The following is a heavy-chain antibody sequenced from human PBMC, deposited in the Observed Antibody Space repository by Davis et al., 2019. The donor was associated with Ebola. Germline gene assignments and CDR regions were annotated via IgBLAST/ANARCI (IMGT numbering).Heavy chain of an antibody. CDR1: GYTFTSYG. CDR3: AREAHYDYVWGSYRQDY. D-gene: IGHD3-16*02. Sequence: ASVKVSCKASGYTFTSYGISWVRQAPGQGLEWMGWISAYNGHTNYAQKLQGRVTMTTDTSTSTAYMELRSLRSEDTAVYYCAREAHYDYVWGSYRQDYWGQGTLVTVSS. V-gene: IGHV1-18*01. CDR2: ISAYNGHT. J-gene: IGHJ4*02.